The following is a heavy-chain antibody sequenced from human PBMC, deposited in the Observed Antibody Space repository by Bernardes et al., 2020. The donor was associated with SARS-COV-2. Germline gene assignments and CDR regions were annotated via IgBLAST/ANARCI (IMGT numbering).Heavy chain of an antibody. CDR3: ARHLYGDSDY. CDR1: GFTFSSYS. V-gene: IGHV3-48*01. CDR2: ISSRSSTI. D-gene: IGHD4-17*01. Sequence: GGTLRLSCAVCGFTFSSYSMNWVRQAPGKGLEWVSYISSRSSTIYYADSVKGRFTISRDNANNSLYLQMNSLRAEDTAVYYCARHLYGDSDYWSQGTLVTVSS. J-gene: IGHJ4*02.